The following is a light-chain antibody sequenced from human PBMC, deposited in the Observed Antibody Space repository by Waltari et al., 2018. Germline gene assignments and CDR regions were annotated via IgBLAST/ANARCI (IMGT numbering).Light chain of an antibody. V-gene: IGLV2-23*01. CDR2: GGT. J-gene: IGLJ3*02. Sequence: QSALTPPASVSGSPGQSLTISCTGTNNAVGIYDLVSWYQQHPGKAPKLVIYGGTKRPSGVSHRFSGSKSGNTASLTISGLQAEDEADYYCSSYAGGGTGVFGGGTKLTVL. CDR1: NNAVGIYDL. CDR3: SSYAGGGTGV.